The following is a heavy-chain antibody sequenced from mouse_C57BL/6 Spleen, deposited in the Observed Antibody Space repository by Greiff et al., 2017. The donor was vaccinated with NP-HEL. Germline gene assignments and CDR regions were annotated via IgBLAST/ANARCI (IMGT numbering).Heavy chain of an antibody. J-gene: IGHJ4*01. D-gene: IGHD1-1*01. CDR1: GFNIKDYY. CDR3: AREGYYYGPYAMDY. Sequence: VQLQQSGAELVKPGASVKLSCTASGFNIKDYYMHWVKQRTEQGLEWIGRIDPEDGETKYAPKFPGKATITADTSSNTAYLQLSSLTSEDTAVYYCAREGYYYGPYAMDYWGQGTSVTVSS. V-gene: IGHV14-2*01. CDR2: IDPEDGET.